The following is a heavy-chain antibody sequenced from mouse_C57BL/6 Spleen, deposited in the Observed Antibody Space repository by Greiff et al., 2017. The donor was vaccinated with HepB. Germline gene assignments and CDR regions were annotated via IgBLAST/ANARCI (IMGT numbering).Heavy chain of an antibody. CDR2: ISSGSSTI. Sequence: EVQVVESGGGLVKPGGSLKLSCAASGFTFSDYGMHWVRQAPEKGLEWVAYISSGSSTIYYADTVKGRFTISRDNAKNTLFLQMTSLRSEDTAMYYCATYGYWYFDVWGTGTTVTVSS. CDR3: ATYGYWYFDV. J-gene: IGHJ1*03. CDR1: GFTFSDYG. V-gene: IGHV5-17*01. D-gene: IGHD1-1*01.